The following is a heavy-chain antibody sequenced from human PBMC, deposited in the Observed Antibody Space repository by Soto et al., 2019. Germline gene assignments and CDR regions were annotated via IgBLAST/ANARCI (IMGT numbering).Heavy chain of an antibody. CDR2: IYSGGKT. J-gene: IGHJ6*02. CDR3: TSDAPGERTYYFYYYGMDV. Sequence: QLVESGGGLIQPGESLKLSCAASGLSVSTNFMSWVRQAPGKGLEWLAVIYSGGKTFYADSVKGRFTISKDNSKNTLSLQMNSLRAEDTAVYYCTSDAPGERTYYFYYYGMDVWGQGTTVTVSS. V-gene: IGHV3-53*01. CDR1: GLSVSTNF.